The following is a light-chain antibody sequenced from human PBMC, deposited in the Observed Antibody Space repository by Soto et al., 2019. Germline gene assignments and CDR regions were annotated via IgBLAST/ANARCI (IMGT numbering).Light chain of an antibody. J-gene: IGKJ1*01. Sequence: DIVITHSPDSLAVSRFERATINCNSSQNILYSSNNKNYLAWYQQRPGQPPRLLIYWASTRESGVPDRFSGSGSGTDFTLTISSLQAEDVAVYHCQQYYSSPTWTFGQGTKVDIK. CDR3: QQYYSSPTWT. V-gene: IGKV4-1*01. CDR2: WAS. CDR1: QNILYSSNNKNY.